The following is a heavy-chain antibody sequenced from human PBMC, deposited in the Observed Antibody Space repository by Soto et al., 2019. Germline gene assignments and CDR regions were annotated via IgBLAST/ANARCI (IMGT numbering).Heavy chain of an antibody. CDR1: GGSISSNNW. CDR2: IYHSGST. CDR3: ARLKTDCSGGSCYSGFDY. J-gene: IGHJ4*02. Sequence: QVQLQESGPGLVKPSGTLSLTCAVSGGSISSNNWWSWVRQPPGKGLEWIGEIYHSGSTNYNPSLKSRVTISVDKSKNPFSMKLSSVTAADTAVYYWARLKTDCSGGSCYSGFDYWGQGTLVTVSS. V-gene: IGHV4-4*02. D-gene: IGHD2-15*01.